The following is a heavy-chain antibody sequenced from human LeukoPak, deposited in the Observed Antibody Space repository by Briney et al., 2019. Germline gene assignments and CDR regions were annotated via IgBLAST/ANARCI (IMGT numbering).Heavy chain of an antibody. V-gene: IGHV4-59*01. D-gene: IGHD4-17*01. Sequence: PSETLSLTCAVYGGSITGSFWSWIRQPPGEGLEFIGYIYYTGAASYSPSLNSRVSMSVDTSKNQFSLKLHSVTDADTAIYYCTKFVTVTVPNWVDPWGQGIPVTVSS. CDR2: IYYTGAA. J-gene: IGHJ5*02. CDR1: GGSITGSF. CDR3: TKFVTVTVPNWVDP.